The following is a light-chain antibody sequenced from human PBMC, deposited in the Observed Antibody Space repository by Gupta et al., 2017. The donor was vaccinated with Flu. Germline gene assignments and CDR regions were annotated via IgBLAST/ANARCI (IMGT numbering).Light chain of an antibody. J-gene: IGKJ2*01. V-gene: IGKV4-1*01. Sequence: DIVMTQSPDSLAVSLGEGATINCKSSQSVLYRSNNKNYLTWYQQKPGQPPKLLIYWASTRESGVPDRFNGSGSGTDFTLTISSLQAEDVAVYYCQQYYSSPRTFGQGTKLEIK. CDR2: WAS. CDR3: QQYYSSPRT. CDR1: QSVLYRSNNKNY.